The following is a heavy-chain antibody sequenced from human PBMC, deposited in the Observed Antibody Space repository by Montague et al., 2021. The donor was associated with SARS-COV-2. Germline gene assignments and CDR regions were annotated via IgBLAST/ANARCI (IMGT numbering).Heavy chain of an antibody. CDR2: LYYSGST. CDR3: ARDGYSNSGFDP. Sequence: TLSLTCTVSGGSISRGGYYWSWIRQHPGKGLEWIVYLYYSGSTYYNPSLKSRVTILVDMSKNQFSLKLSSVTAADTALYYCARDGYSNSGFDPWGQGTLVTVSS. V-gene: IGHV4-31*03. J-gene: IGHJ5*02. CDR1: GGSISRGGYY. D-gene: IGHD4-11*01.